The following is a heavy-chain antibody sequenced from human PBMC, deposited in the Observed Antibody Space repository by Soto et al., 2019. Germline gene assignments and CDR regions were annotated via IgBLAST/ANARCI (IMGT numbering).Heavy chain of an antibody. V-gene: IGHV4-34*01. CDR1: GGSFSGYY. Sequence: SETLSLTCAVYGGSFSGYYWSWIRQPPGKGLEWIGEINHSGSTNYNPSLKSRVTISVDTSKNQFSLKLSSVTAADTAVYYCASSIATKGSYYYYYYMDVWGKGTTVTVSS. CDR2: INHSGST. D-gene: IGHD6-6*01. J-gene: IGHJ6*03. CDR3: ASSIATKGSYYYYYYMDV.